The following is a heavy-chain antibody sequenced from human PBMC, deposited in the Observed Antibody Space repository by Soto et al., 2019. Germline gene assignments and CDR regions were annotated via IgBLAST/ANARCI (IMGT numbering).Heavy chain of an antibody. CDR3: AREESSSSWLRLNWYFDL. V-gene: IGHV3-21*01. CDR1: GFTFSSYS. CDR2: ISSSSSYI. D-gene: IGHD6-13*01. J-gene: IGHJ2*01. Sequence: EVQLVESGGGLVKPGGSLRLSCAASGFTFSSYSMNWVRQAPGKGLEWVSSISSSSSYIYYADSVKGRFTISRDNAKKSRNLQMNSLRADDSAVYYCAREESSSSWLRLNWYFDLWGRGTLVTVSS.